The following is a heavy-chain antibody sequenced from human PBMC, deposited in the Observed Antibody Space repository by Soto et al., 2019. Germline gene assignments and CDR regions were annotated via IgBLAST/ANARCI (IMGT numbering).Heavy chain of an antibody. CDR1: GFTFSSYA. CDR2: ISGSGGST. D-gene: IGHD3-22*01. Sequence: GGSLRLSCAASGFTFSSYAMSWVRQAPGKGLEWVSAISGSGGSTYYADSVKGRFTISRDNSKNTLYLQRNSLRAEDTAVYYCAKDLGAGMYYYDSSGYYYFDYWGQGTLVTVSS. J-gene: IGHJ4*02. CDR3: AKDLGAGMYYYDSSGYYYFDY. V-gene: IGHV3-23*01.